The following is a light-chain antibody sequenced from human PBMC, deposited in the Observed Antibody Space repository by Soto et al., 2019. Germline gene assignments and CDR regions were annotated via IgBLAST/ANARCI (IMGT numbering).Light chain of an antibody. CDR1: QSVGSN. J-gene: IGKJ1*01. Sequence: EIVMTQSPATLSVSPGDRAALSCRASQSVGSNLACYQQKPGQAPRLLIYVASTRATGIPARFSGSGSGTACTLTVSSLQSEDFAIYFGQQYNNWRPARKFGQGTKV. V-gene: IGKV3-15*01. CDR3: QQYNNWRPARK. CDR2: VAS.